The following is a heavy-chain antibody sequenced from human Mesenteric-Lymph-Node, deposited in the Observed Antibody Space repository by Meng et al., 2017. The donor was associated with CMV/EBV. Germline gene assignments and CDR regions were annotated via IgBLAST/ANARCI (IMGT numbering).Heavy chain of an antibody. CDR1: GFTFSSYA. Sequence: GESLKISCAASGFTFSSYAVHWVRQAPDKGLDWVAFISYDGRNIYYADSVKGRFTISRDNSKNTLYLQMNSLRAEDTAVYYCAREMSTVTTNGMDVWGQGTTVTVSS. CDR2: ISYDGRNI. J-gene: IGHJ6*02. CDR3: AREMSTVTTNGMDV. V-gene: IGHV3-30*14. D-gene: IGHD4-17*01.